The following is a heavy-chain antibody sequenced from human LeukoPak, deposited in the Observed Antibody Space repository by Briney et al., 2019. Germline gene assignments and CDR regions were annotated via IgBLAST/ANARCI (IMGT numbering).Heavy chain of an antibody. CDR2: ISVSGGGP. Sequence: GGSLGLSCVASGFSFSNYGMIWVRQAPGKGLEWVSRISVSGGGPHYADSVEGRFTISRDNSKNTLYLQMNSLRAEDTAVYYCAKKGCSGDSCVNYFDYWGQGTLVTVSS. J-gene: IGHJ4*02. CDR3: AKKGCSGDSCVNYFDY. D-gene: IGHD2-15*01. V-gene: IGHV3-23*01. CDR1: GFSFSNYG.